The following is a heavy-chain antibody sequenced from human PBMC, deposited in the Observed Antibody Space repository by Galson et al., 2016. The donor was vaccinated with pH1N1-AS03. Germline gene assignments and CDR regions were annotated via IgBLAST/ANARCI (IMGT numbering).Heavy chain of an antibody. D-gene: IGHD2-2*01. CDR2: INPVFNTA. Sequence: SVKVSCKASGGTLSSLGVAWLRQAPGQTLEWLGFINPVFNTANYAQKFQGRLTITTGDSTTTTYMDLTSLQSDDTAVYFCASALPAGFLLFDPWGQGTLVTGSS. J-gene: IGHJ5*02. CDR3: ASALPAGFLLFDP. CDR1: GGTLSSLG. V-gene: IGHV1-69*05.